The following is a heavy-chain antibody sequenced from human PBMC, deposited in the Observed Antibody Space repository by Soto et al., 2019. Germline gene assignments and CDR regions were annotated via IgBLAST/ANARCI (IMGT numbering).Heavy chain of an antibody. V-gene: IGHV3-53*01. D-gene: IGHD3-10*01. CDR2: IYRGGDT. J-gene: IGHJ3*02. Sequence: GGSLRLSCAVSGFTVSYNYMNWVRQAPGKGLEWVSVIYRGGDTFYADSVKGRFTISRDNSKNTLYLQMNSLRAEDTAVYYCAIGMYGSRSYYIGDAFDMWGQGTMVTVSS. CDR3: AIGMYGSRSYYIGDAFDM. CDR1: GFTVSYNY.